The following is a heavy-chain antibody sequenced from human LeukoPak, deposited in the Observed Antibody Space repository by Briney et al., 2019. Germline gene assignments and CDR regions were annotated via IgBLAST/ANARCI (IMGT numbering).Heavy chain of an antibody. V-gene: IGHV5-51*01. CDR1: GYNFANSW. Sequence: GESLKISCEGSGYNFANSWIAWVRQMPGKGLECMGIIYPGDSDTRYSPSFQGQVAISADKSINTAYLQWNRLKASDTAIYYCARSALDYRNHWFDYCGQGTLVTVSS. J-gene: IGHJ5*01. CDR3: ARSALDYRNHWFDY. D-gene: IGHD4-11*01. CDR2: IYPGDSDT.